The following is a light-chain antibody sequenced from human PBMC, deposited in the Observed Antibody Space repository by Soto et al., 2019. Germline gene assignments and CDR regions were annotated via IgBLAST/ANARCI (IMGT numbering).Light chain of an antibody. CDR3: QQYGFAPWT. Sequence: ELALTQCPCTLSFSPGERATLSCRASQSVXNNHIGWYQQKPGQAPRRRXFGASFMARGIPDRLSGSGSGTAFTRTISRLDHCYFVRYYLQQYGFAPWTFGQGTKVDI. V-gene: IGKV3-20*01. J-gene: IGKJ1*01. CDR1: QSVXNNH. CDR2: GAS.